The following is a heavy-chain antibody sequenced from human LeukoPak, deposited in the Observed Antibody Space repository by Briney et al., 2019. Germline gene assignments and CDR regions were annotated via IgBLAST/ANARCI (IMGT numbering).Heavy chain of an antibody. CDR1: GFTFSSFW. V-gene: IGHV3-74*01. J-gene: IGHJ3*02. CDR2: INRDGSGT. D-gene: IGHD3-16*01. Sequence: TGGSLRLSCAASGFTFSSFWMHWVRQAPGKGLVWVSRINRDGSGTDYADSVKGRFTISRDNAKNTLYLQMNSLRAEDTAMYYCARQSAGGDDIWGQGTLVTVSS. CDR3: ARQSAGGDDI.